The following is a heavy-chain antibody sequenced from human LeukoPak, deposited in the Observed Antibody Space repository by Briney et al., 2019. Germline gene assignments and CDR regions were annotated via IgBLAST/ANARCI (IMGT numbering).Heavy chain of an antibody. Sequence: ASVKVCCKASGYTFTGYYMNWVRQAPGQGLEWIGWINPNSGGTNYAQKFQGRVTMTRDTSISTAYMELSRLRSDDAAVYYCARVGTLVAGYYYGMDVWGQGTPVTVSS. CDR1: GYTFTGYY. D-gene: IGHD6-19*01. V-gene: IGHV1-2*02. CDR3: ARVGTLVAGYYYGMDV. J-gene: IGHJ6*02. CDR2: INPNSGGT.